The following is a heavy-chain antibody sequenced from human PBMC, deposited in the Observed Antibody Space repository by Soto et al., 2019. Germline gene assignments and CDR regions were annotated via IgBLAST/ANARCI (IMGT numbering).Heavy chain of an antibody. Sequence: QVQLQESGSRVVRPSQTLSVTCSVSGGPVSSGGYSWSWIRQPPGKGLEWIGFISHSGSPDYNPSLKRRVTISVDKSKSQISLELSSVTAADTAVYYCTRGVLAWGPGTLVTVSS. V-gene: IGHV4-30-2*01. CDR3: TRGVLA. J-gene: IGHJ5*02. D-gene: IGHD2-8*01. CDR1: GGPVSSGGYS. CDR2: ISHSGSP.